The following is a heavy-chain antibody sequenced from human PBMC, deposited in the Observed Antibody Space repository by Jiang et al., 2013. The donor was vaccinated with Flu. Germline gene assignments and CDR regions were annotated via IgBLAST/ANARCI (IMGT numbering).Heavy chain of an antibody. V-gene: IGHV4-31*03. CDR2: ISYTGGS. Sequence: KPSQTLSLTCTISSGSINSAGYYWSWIRQYPGKGLEWIGYISYTGGSFYNPSLKSRLAISLDTSKNQFSLKLSSVTTADTAVYYCARVELSASFTPNFEYWGRGTLVTVSS. D-gene: IGHD2/OR15-2a*01. CDR3: ARVELSASFTPNFEY. J-gene: IGHJ4*02. CDR1: SGSINSAGYY.